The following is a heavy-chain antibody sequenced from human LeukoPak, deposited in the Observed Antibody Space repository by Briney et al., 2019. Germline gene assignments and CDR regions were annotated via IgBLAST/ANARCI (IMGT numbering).Heavy chain of an antibody. CDR3: AGTPWFGELTLDY. CDR1: GFTFTSST. J-gene: IGHJ4*02. Sequence: ASVKVTCKASGFTFTSSTIQWVRQARGQRLEWIGWIVVGSGNTNYAQKFQERVIITRDMSTTTVYMELSSLRSEDTAVYYCAGTPWFGELTLDYWGQGTLVSVSS. V-gene: IGHV1-58*02. CDR2: IVVGSGNT. D-gene: IGHD3-10*01.